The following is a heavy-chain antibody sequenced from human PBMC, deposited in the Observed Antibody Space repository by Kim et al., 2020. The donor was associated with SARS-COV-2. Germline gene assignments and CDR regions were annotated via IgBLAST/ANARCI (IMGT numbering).Heavy chain of an antibody. V-gene: IGHV3-53*04. CDR2: IYSGGST. J-gene: IGHJ6*02. CDR3: ARGREDSSSWSPYYYGMDV. Sequence: GGSLRLSCAASGFTVSSNYMSWVRQAPGKGLEWVSVIYSGGSTYYADSVKGRFTISRHNSKNTLYLQMNSLRAEDTAVYYCARGREDSSSWSPYYYGMDVWGQGTTVTVSS. D-gene: IGHD6-13*01. CDR1: GFTVSSNY.